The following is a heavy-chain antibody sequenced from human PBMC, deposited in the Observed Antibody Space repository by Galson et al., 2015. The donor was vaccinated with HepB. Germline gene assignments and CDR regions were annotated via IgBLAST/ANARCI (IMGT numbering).Heavy chain of an antibody. Sequence: SVKVSCKASGYTFTSYYMHWVRQAPGQGLEWMGIINPSGGSTSYAQKFQGRVTMTRDTSTSTVYMELSSLRSEDTAVYYCARVFMRYGYYDSSIYFDYWGQGTLVTVSS. CDR2: INPSGGST. CDR3: ARVFMRYGYYDSSIYFDY. D-gene: IGHD3-22*01. V-gene: IGHV1-46*01. CDR1: GYTFTSYY. J-gene: IGHJ4*02.